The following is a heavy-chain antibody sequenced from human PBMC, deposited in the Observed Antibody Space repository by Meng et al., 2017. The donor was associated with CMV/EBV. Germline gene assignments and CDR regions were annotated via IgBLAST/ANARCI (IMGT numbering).Heavy chain of an antibody. D-gene: IGHD3-3*01. Sequence: FYWLWIRQHPGKGLEWIEYIYYSGSTYYNPSLKSRVTISVDTSKNQFSLKLSSVTAADTAVYYCARGGEINTTYYDFWSGYRNGMDVWGQGTMVTVSS. CDR3: ARGGEINTTYYDFWSGYRNGMDV. CDR2: IYYSGST. CDR1: FY. J-gene: IGHJ6*02. V-gene: IGHV4-31*02.